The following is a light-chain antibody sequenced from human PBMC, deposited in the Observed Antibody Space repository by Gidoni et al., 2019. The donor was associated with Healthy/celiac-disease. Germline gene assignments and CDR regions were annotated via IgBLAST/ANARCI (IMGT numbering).Light chain of an antibody. CDR1: QSISSW. V-gene: IGKV1-5*03. Sequence: DMQMTQSPSTLSASVGDRVTITCRASQSISSWLAWYQQKPGKAPKLLIYKASSLESGVPSRFSGSGSGTEFTLTISSLQPDDFATYYCQQYNGGFTFGPGTKVDIK. CDR3: QQYNGGFT. CDR2: KAS. J-gene: IGKJ3*01.